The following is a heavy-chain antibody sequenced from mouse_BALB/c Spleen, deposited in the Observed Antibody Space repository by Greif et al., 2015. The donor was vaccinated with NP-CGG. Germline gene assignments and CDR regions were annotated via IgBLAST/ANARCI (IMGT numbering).Heavy chain of an antibody. D-gene: IGHD3-1*01. J-gene: IGHJ3*01. V-gene: IGHV1S137*01. CDR1: GYTFTDYA. CDR3: ARGQLGLRAWFAY. CDR2: ISTYYGDA. Sequence: QVQLQQSGAELVRPGVSGKISCKGSGYTFTDYAMHWVKQSHAKSLEWIGVISTYYGDASYNQKFKGKATMTVDKSSSTAYMELARLTSEDSAIYYCARGQLGLRAWFAYWGQGTLVTVSA.